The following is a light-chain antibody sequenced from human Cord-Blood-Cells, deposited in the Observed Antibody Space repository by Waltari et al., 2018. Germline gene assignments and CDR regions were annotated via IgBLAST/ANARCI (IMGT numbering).Light chain of an antibody. J-gene: IGLJ2*01. Sequence: QSVLTQPPSASGTPGPRVTILCSGTSSNIGSNSVHWYQQLPGTAPKLLIYSTNQRPSGVPDRFSGSKSGTSASLAISGLQSEDEADYYCAAWDDSLNGLVFGGGTKLTVL. CDR3: AAWDDSLNGLV. CDR2: STN. V-gene: IGLV1-44*01. CDR1: SSNIGSNS.